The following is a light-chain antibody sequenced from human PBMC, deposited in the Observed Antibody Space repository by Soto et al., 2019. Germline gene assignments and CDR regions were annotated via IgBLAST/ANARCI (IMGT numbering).Light chain of an antibody. J-gene: IGKJ1*01. Sequence: EIVMTQSPATLSVSPGERVTLSCRASENINRNLVWYQKRPGQAPRLVIYTASTRATGIPARFSGSGSGTDFTLTISSLQSEDLAVYYCQQCHNWPRTFGLGTKVDIK. CDR2: TAS. CDR1: ENINRN. CDR3: QQCHNWPRT. V-gene: IGKV3-15*01.